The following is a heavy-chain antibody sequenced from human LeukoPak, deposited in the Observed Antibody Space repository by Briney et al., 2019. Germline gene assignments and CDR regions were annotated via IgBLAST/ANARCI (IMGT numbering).Heavy chain of an antibody. CDR3: AKRGVVIRVILVGFHKEAYYFDS. CDR1: GFTLSNYG. V-gene: IGHV3-23*01. CDR2: ISGSGGST. D-gene: IGHD3-22*01. J-gene: IGHJ4*02. Sequence: GGSLRLSCAVSGFTLSNYGMSWVRQAPGKGLEWVAGISGSGGSTNYADSVKGRFTISRDNPKNTLYLQKNSLRAEDTAVYFCAKRGVVIRVILVGFHKEAYYFDSWGQGALVIVSS.